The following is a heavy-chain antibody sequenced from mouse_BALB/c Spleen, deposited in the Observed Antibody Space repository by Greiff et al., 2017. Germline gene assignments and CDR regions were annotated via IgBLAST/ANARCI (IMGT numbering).Heavy chain of an antibody. Sequence: EVQVVESGGGLVKPGGSLKLSCAASGFTFSSYAMSWVRQSPEKRLEWVAEISSGGSYTYYPDTVTGRFTISRDNAQNTLYLEMSSLRSEDTAMYYCARLYDGYYGAYWGQGTLVTVSA. V-gene: IGHV5-9-4*01. CDR2: ISSGGSYT. J-gene: IGHJ3*01. D-gene: IGHD2-3*01. CDR3: ARLYDGYYGAY. CDR1: GFTFSSYA.